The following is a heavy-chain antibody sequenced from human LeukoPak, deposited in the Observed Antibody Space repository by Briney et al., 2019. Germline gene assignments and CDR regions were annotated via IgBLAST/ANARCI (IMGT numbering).Heavy chain of an antibody. D-gene: IGHD3-10*01. Sequence: PSQTLSLTCTVSGGSINSGGYYWSWIRQLPGKGLEWIGYIYYSGNTYYNPSLKSRVTISIDTSKSQFSLTLSPVTAAGTAVYYCARGVRGVMWWGDTYAFDIWGQGTMVTVSS. V-gene: IGHV4-31*03. CDR2: IYYSGNT. J-gene: IGHJ3*02. CDR3: ARGVRGVMWWGDTYAFDI. CDR1: GGSINSGGYY.